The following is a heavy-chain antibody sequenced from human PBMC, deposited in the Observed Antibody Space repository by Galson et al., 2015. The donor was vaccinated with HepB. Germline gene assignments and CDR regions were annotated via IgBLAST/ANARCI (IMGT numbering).Heavy chain of an antibody. D-gene: IGHD1-26*01. Sequence: SLRLSCAASGFTFSRYGMHWVRQAPGKGLEGVAVIWFDGTNTYYGDSVRGRSTISRDNSRNILYLQMNSLRAEDTAVYYCARDRGGTHTGALDIWGQGTVVIVSS. V-gene: IGHV3-33*08. J-gene: IGHJ3*02. CDR2: IWFDGTNT. CDR3: ARDRGGTHTGALDI. CDR1: GFTFSRYG.